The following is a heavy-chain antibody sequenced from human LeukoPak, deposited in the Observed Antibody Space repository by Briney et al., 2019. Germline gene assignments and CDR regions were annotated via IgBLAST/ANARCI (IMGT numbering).Heavy chain of an antibody. CDR3: ARPTRFHASLYY. CDR1: GYTFTGYY. CDR2: INPDSGGT. D-gene: IGHD2-2*01. Sequence: GASVKVPCKASGYTFTGYYIHWVRQAPGQGLEWMGWINPDSGGTNYAQRFQGRVTMTRDTSISTAYMELSSLRSDDTAVYYCARPTRFHASLYYWGQGTLVTVSS. V-gene: IGHV1-2*02. J-gene: IGHJ4*02.